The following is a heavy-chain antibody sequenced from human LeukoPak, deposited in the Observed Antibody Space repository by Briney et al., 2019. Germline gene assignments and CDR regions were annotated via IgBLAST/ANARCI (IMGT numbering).Heavy chain of an antibody. J-gene: IGHJ4*02. CDR1: GGSFSGYY. V-gene: IGHV4-34*01. CDR3: ARRIVGATANFDY. Sequence: SETLSLTCAVYGGSFSGYYWSWIRQPPGKGLEWIGEINHSGSTNYNPSLKSRVTISVDTSKNQFSLKLSSVTAADTAVYYCARRIVGATANFDYWGQGTLVTVSS. D-gene: IGHD1-26*01. CDR2: INHSGST.